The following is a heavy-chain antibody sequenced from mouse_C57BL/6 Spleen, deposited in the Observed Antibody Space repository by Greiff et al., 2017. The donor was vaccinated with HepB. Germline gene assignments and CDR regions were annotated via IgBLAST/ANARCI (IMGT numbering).Heavy chain of an antibody. Sequence: EVKLVESGGGLVKPGGSLKLSCAASGFTFSDYGMHWVRQAPEKGLEWVAYISSGSSTIYYADTVKGRFTISRDNAKNTLFLQMTSLRSEDTAMYYCARQGVVATDYAMDYWGEGTSVTVSS. D-gene: IGHD1-1*01. CDR3: ARQGVVATDYAMDY. CDR1: GFTFSDYG. CDR2: ISSGSSTI. V-gene: IGHV5-17*01. J-gene: IGHJ4*01.